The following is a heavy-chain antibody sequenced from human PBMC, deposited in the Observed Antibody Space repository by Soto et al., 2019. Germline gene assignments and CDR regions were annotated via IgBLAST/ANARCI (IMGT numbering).Heavy chain of an antibody. J-gene: IGHJ4*02. CDR1: GFTFSSYA. V-gene: IGHV3-23*01. CDR2: ISGSGGST. D-gene: IGHD3-9*01. Sequence: QPGGSLRLSCAASGFTFSSYAMSWVRQAPGKGLEWVSAISGSGGSTYYADSVKGRFTISRDNSKNTLYLQMNSLRAEDTAVYYCAKDPGWLPDSPIDYWGQGTLVTVSS. CDR3: AKDPGWLPDSPIDY.